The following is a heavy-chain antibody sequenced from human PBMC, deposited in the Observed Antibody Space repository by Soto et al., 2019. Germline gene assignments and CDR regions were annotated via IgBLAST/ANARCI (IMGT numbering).Heavy chain of an antibody. CDR1: GGTFDDYA. J-gene: IGHJ6*02. Sequence: GASVKVSCKASGGTFDDYAINWVRQAPAQGLEWMGGIIPIFGTAHYAQKFRGRVTITADKSASTVYMELSSLRSEDTAVYYCARASAAGPYYYYGMDVWGQGTTVTVSS. CDR2: IIPIFGTA. V-gene: IGHV1-69*06. CDR3: ARASAAGPYYYYGMDV. D-gene: IGHD6-13*01.